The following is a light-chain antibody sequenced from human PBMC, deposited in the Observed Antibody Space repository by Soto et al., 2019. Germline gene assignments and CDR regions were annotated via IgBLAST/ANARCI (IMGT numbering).Light chain of an antibody. J-gene: IGKJ1*01. Sequence: IQMTQSPSTLSASVGDRVTITCRASRSLQTWLAWYQQKPGKVPKLLIYQASSLQNGVPARLIGSGSGTEFTITISSLQPGDSATYYCQQYTCLWTFGPGTKVDIK. CDR2: QAS. CDR1: RSLQTW. V-gene: IGKV1-5*03. CDR3: QQYTCLWT.